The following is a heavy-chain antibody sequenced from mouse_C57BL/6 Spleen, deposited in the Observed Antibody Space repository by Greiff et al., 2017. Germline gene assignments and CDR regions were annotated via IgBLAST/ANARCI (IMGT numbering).Heavy chain of an antibody. D-gene: IGHD1-1*01. CDR1: GYAFSSSW. J-gene: IGHJ2*01. V-gene: IGHV1-82*01. CDR3: ARNTRSRYYFDY. Sequence: QVQLKQSGPELVKPGASVKISCKASGYAFSSSWMNWVKQRPGKGLEWIGRIYPGDGDTNYNGKFKGKATLTADKSSSTAYMQLSSLTSEDSAVYFYARNTRSRYYFDYWGQGTTLTVSS. CDR2: IYPGDGDT.